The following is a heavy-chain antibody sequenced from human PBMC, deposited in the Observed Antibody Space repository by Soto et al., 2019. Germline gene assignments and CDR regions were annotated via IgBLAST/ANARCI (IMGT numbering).Heavy chain of an antibody. D-gene: IGHD2-15*01. CDR3: ARARGARYFDY. V-gene: IGHV4-30-4*01. CDR1: GGSISNGDYC. CDR2: IYYSGST. J-gene: IGHJ4*02. Sequence: SETLSLTWAVSGGSISNGDYCWSWIRQPPGKGLEWIGYIYYSGSTYYNPSLKSRVTISVDTSKNQFSLKLSSVTAADTAVYYCARARGARYFDYWGQGTLVTVSS.